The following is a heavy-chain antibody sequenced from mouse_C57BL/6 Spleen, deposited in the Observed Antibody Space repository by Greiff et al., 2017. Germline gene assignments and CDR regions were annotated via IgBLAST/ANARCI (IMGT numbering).Heavy chain of an antibody. CDR1: GFTFTDYY. V-gene: IGHV7-3*01. D-gene: IGHD3-3*01. CDR3: ASDRDIGYYAMDY. J-gene: IGHJ4*01. CDR2: IRNKANGYTT. Sequence: EVQGVESGGGLVQPGGSLSLSCAASGFTFTDYYMSWVRQPPGKALEWLGFIRNKANGYTTEYSASVKGRFTISRDNSQSILYLQMNALSAEDSATYYCASDRDIGYYAMDYWGQGTSVTVSS.